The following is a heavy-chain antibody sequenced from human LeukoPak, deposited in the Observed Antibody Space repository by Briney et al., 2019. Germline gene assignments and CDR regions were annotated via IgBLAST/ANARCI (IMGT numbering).Heavy chain of an antibody. Sequence: KPSETLSLTCTVSGGSINSYYWSWIRQPPGKGLECIGHIYYTGSTYYKPSLESRVTISVDTAKNQISLKLSSVTAADTAVYYCARYEEFSTGYSASSRRHYFDHWGQGTLVTVSS. D-gene: IGHD3/OR15-3a*01. J-gene: IGHJ4*02. CDR2: IYYTGST. V-gene: IGHV4-59*01. CDR3: ARYEEFSTGYSASSRRHYFDH. CDR1: GGSINSYY.